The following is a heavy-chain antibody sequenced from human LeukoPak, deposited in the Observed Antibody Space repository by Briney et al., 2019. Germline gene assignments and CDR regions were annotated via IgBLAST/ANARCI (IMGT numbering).Heavy chain of an antibody. V-gene: IGHV4-34*01. CDR2: INHSGST. D-gene: IGHD3-22*01. CDR1: GGSFSGYY. CDR3: ARSPPGWYYDNSGQYYFDT. Sequence: SETLSLTCAVYGGSFSGYYWSWIRQPPGKGVEWIGEINHSGSTNYNPSLKSRVTISVDTSKNQFSLKLSSLTVADTAVYYCARSPPGWYYDNSGQYYFDTWGQGALVTVSS. J-gene: IGHJ4*02.